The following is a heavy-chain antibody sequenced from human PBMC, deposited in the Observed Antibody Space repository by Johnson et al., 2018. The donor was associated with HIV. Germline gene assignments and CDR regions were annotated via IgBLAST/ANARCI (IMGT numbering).Heavy chain of an antibody. CDR3: ASPKTPTRVVRGAFDI. V-gene: IGHV3-15*01. J-gene: IGHJ3*02. D-gene: IGHD3-10*01. CDR2: IKSKTDGGTT. CDR1: GFTFSIVW. Sequence: VQLVESGGGLVQPGGSLRLSCAASGFTFSIVWMHWVRQAPGKGLEWVGRIKSKTDGGTTDHAAPVKGRFSISRDDSKNTLYLQMNSLRAEDTAVYYCASPKTPTRVVRGAFDIWGQGTMVTVSS.